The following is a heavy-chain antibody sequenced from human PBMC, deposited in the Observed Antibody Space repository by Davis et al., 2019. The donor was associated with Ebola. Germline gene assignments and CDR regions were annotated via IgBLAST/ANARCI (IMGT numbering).Heavy chain of an antibody. Sequence: GSSLNISCAASGFTFSTYTMTWVRQAPGKGLEWVSSISISSAFIYYADSVKGRFTVSRDNAKNSLSLQMNSLRAEDTAVYYCAGGESGWDASDIWGRGTMVTVSS. CDR2: ISISSAFI. V-gene: IGHV3-21*01. CDR1: GFTFSTYT. J-gene: IGHJ3*02. D-gene: IGHD6-19*01. CDR3: AGGESGWDASDI.